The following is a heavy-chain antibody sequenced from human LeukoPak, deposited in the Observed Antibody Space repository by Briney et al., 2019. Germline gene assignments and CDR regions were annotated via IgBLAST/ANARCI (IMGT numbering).Heavy chain of an antibody. Sequence: SVKVSCKASGGTFSSYAISWVRQAPGQGLEWMGGIIPIFGAANYAQKFQGRVTITADESTSTAYMELSSLRSEDTAVYYCARDRVGARYYYYGMDVWGQGTTVTVS. D-gene: IGHD1-26*01. CDR1: GGTFSSYA. J-gene: IGHJ6*02. CDR2: IIPIFGAA. CDR3: ARDRVGARYYYYGMDV. V-gene: IGHV1-69*13.